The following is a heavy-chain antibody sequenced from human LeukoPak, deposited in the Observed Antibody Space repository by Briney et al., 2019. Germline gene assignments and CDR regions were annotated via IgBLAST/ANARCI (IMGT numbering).Heavy chain of an antibody. Sequence: SETLSLTCTVSGGSISGNSYYWAWIRQPPGKGLEWIASIHYSGRTNYSPTLQSRVSISVDMSQNQFSLKVNSVTAADTAVYHCATHRTNNYGSGQPFDFWGQGTLVTVSS. CDR3: ATHRTNNYGSGQPFDF. CDR2: IHYSGRT. V-gene: IGHV4-39*01. J-gene: IGHJ4*02. CDR1: GGSISGNSYY. D-gene: IGHD3-10*01.